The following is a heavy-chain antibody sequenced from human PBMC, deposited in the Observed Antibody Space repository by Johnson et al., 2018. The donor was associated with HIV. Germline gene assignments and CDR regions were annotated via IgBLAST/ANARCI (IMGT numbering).Heavy chain of an antibody. D-gene: IGHD3-22*01. CDR1: GFTFSSYG. J-gene: IGHJ3*02. CDR3: ARVAADSSGYYRDAFDI. Sequence: QVQLVESGGGVVQPGGSLRLSCAASGFTFSSYGMHWVRQAPGKGLAWVAFLRYDGSNKYYADSVKGRFTISKDNSKNTLYLQMNSLRAGDTAVYYCARVAADSSGYYRDAFDIWGQGTMVTVSS. CDR2: LRYDGSNK. V-gene: IGHV3-30*02.